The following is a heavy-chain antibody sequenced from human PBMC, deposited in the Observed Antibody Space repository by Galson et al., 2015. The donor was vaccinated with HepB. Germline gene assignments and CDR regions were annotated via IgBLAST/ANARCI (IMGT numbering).Heavy chain of an antibody. Sequence: QSGAEVKKPGESLRISCEGFGYNFSTYWIGWVRQMPGKGLEWMGIIYPGDSDTRYSPSFQGQVTISADKSISTAYLHWSGLKPSDTAMYYCARRQKFDWFFGAWGQGTLVTVSA. CDR2: IYPGDSDT. CDR1: GYNFSTYW. V-gene: IGHV5-51*03. J-gene: IGHJ1*01. D-gene: IGHD3-9*01. CDR3: ARRQKFDWFFGA.